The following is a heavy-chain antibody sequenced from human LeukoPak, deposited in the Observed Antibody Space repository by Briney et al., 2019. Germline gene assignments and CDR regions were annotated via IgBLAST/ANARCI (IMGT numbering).Heavy chain of an antibody. D-gene: IGHD7-27*01. CDR3: AKENRRLGIKRAGYYYYMDV. CDR2: IKQEGSEK. CDR1: GFTFSSYW. Sequence: GGALRLSLAASGFTFSSYWMSWVRQAPGKGLEGVANIKQEGSEKYYVDSVKGRFTISRDNAKNSLYLQMNSLRAEDTAVYYCAKENRRLGIKRAGYYYYMDVWGKGTTVTVSS. V-gene: IGHV3-7*03. J-gene: IGHJ6*03.